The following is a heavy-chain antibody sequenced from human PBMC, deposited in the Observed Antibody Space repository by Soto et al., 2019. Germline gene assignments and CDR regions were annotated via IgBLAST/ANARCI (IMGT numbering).Heavy chain of an antibody. CDR3: TRADLTVTLSVFDP. V-gene: IGHV3-30-3*01. Sequence: QVQLVESGGGVVQPGRSLRLSCAASGFIFSRYFMHWVRQAPGKGLEWVALISDDGSTKYYADSVTGRFIISRDNSKNTLYLQMNSLSADDMAVYYCTRADLTVTLSVFDPWGQGTLVTVSS. D-gene: IGHD4-17*01. CDR2: ISDDGSTK. CDR1: GFIFSRYF. J-gene: IGHJ5*02.